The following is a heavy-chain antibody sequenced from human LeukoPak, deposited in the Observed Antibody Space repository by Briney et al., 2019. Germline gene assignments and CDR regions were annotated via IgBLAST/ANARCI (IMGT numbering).Heavy chain of an antibody. CDR3: ATDSYVSGSYYRLFY. D-gene: IGHD3-10*01. J-gene: IGHJ4*02. Sequence: PGGSLRLSCGASGFTFGTYWMHWVRQAPGKGLVWVSGINSDGGTTTYADSVKGRLTISRDNAKNTLYLQMNNLRAEDTAIYNCATDSYVSGSYYRLFYWGQGTLVTVSS. CDR1: GFTFGTYW. V-gene: IGHV3-74*01. CDR2: INSDGGTT.